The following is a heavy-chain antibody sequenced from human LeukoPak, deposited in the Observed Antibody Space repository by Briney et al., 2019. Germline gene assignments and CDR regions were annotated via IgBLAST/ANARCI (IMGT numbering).Heavy chain of an antibody. V-gene: IGHV3-48*03. CDR3: ARVWDSSGWYWWFDP. CDR2: ISSSGSTI. Sequence: GGSLRLSCAASGFTFSSYEMNWVRQAPGKGLEWVSYISSSGSTIYYADSVKGRFTISRDNAKNSLYLQMNSLRAEDTAVYYCARVWDSSGWYWWFDPWGQGTLVTVSS. CDR1: GFTFSSYE. J-gene: IGHJ5*02. D-gene: IGHD6-19*01.